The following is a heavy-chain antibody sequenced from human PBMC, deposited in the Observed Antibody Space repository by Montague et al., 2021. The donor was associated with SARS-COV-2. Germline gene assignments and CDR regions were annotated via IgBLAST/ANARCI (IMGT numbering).Heavy chain of an antibody. D-gene: IGHD3-10*01. CDR1: GFTFRSYW. J-gene: IGHJ4*02. Sequence: LRLSCAASGFTFRSYWMHWVRQVPGRGLVWVSRIKPDGTSTNYAASVQGRFTISRDNAKNTLSLQMNNLRAEDTATYYCVRPLWFGDSDYYFDSWGQGTLVTVSS. CDR3: VRPLWFGDSDYYFDS. V-gene: IGHV3-74*01. CDR2: IKPDGTST.